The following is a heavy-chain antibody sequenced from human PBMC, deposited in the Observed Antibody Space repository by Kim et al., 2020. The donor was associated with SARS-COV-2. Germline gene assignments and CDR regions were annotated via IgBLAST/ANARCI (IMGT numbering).Heavy chain of an antibody. J-gene: IGHJ4*02. CDR1: GGSFSGYY. Sequence: SQTLSLTCAVYGGSFSGYYWSWIRQPPGKGLEWIGEINHSGSTNYNPSLKSRVTISVDTSKNQFSLKLSSVTAADTAVYYCARNSEDIVIVPVSYYFDYWGQGTLVTVSS. D-gene: IGHD2-2*01. V-gene: IGHV4-34*01. CDR3: ARNSEDIVIVPVSYYFDY. CDR2: INHSGST.